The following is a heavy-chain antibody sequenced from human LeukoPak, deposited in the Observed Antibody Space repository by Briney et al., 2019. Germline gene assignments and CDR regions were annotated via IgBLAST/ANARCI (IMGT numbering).Heavy chain of an antibody. Sequence: SETLSLTCAVSGGSISSGGYSWSWIRQPPGEGLEWIGYIYHSGSTYYNPSLKSRVTTSVDRSKNQFSLKLSSVTAADTAVYYCARDRYGGNSNWFDPWGQGTLVTVSS. V-gene: IGHV4-30-2*01. J-gene: IGHJ5*02. CDR3: ARDRYGGNSNWFDP. CDR1: GGSISSGGYS. CDR2: IYHSGST. D-gene: IGHD4-23*01.